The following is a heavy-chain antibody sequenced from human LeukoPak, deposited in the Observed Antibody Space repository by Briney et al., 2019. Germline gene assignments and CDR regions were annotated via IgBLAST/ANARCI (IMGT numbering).Heavy chain of an antibody. CDR3: ARISSGWTQRNWFDP. Sequence: SETLSLSCTVSGGSLSGSSYYWGWMRQPPGKGLEWIGSIYYSGSTYHNPSLKSRVTISVDTSKNQFSLKLSSVTAADTAVYYCARISSGWTQRNWFDPWGQGTLVTVSS. J-gene: IGHJ5*02. V-gene: IGHV4-39*01. CDR2: IYYSGST. CDR1: GGSLSGSSYY. D-gene: IGHD6-19*01.